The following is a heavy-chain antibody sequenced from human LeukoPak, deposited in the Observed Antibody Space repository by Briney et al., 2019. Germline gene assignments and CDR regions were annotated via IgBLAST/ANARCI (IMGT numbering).Heavy chain of an antibody. V-gene: IGHV3-74*01. Sequence: QSGGSLRLSCALSGFTSSSYWMHWVRQVPGKGLVWVSRINDDGTYTVYADSVKGRFTISRDNAKNTLYLQMNSLRGEDTAVYYCARRRPYGSGLDYWGQGTLVTVSS. J-gene: IGHJ4*02. CDR1: GFTSSSYW. CDR2: INDDGTYT. CDR3: ARRRPYGSGLDY. D-gene: IGHD3-10*01.